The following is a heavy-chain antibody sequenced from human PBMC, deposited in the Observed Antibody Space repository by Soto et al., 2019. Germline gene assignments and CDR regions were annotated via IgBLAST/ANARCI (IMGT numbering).Heavy chain of an antibody. CDR1: GYSFTSLD. J-gene: IGHJ4*02. V-gene: IGHV1-8*01. CDR2: MQPSSGRT. D-gene: IGHD1-26*01. Sequence: QVQLVQSGAEVREPGASVKVSCKASGYSFTSLDINWVRQTTGQGLEWMGWMQPSSGRTGYAQKFQGRVTMTRDTTVNTAYMELSSLTSDDTAFYYCARGVTAGVDYWGQVTLVTVSS. CDR3: ARGVTAGVDY.